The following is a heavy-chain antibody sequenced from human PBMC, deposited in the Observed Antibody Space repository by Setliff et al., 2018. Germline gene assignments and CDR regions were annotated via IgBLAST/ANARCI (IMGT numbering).Heavy chain of an antibody. CDR3: ARQKEYSGRSCFQH. J-gene: IGHJ1*01. D-gene: IGHD1-26*01. CDR1: GGSISDSS. Sequence: KTSETLSLTCTVSGGSISDSSWSWIRQPPGKGLEWIGCISSIGNTYYNPSLGSRLTISADTSNNQFSLNLISVTAADTAVYYCARQKEYSGRSCFQHWGQGIPVTVSS. CDR2: ISSIGNT. V-gene: IGHV4-59*08.